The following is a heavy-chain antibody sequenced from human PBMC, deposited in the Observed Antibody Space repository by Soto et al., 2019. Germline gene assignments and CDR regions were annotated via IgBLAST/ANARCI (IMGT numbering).Heavy chain of an antibody. CDR3: VRGGGGGLFEH. Sequence: QVHLVESGGGLVKPGGSLRLSCPTSGFPFSDYYMSWIRQAPGKGLEWLSHISPKSTYRNYADSVKGRFTISRDNTNSSLFLQMNSLGVEDTAVYYCVRGGGGGLFEHWGQGVLVTVSS. J-gene: IGHJ4*02. CDR2: ISPKSTYR. CDR1: GFPFSDYY. D-gene: IGHD2-21*01. V-gene: IGHV3-11*06.